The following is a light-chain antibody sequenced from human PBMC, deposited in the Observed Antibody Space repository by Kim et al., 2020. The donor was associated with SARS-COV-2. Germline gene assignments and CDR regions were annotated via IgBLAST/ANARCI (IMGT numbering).Light chain of an antibody. CDR3: QQTYGTPFT. J-gene: IGKJ4*01. CDR1: QPISRF. CDR2: GAS. V-gene: IGKV1-39*01. Sequence: SASIGDRVTITCLASQPISRFLNWYQQKPGKAPKVLVYGASSLQGGVPSRFSGSGSGTEFTLTINSLQPEDYGSYHCQQTYGTPFTFGGGTKLEI.